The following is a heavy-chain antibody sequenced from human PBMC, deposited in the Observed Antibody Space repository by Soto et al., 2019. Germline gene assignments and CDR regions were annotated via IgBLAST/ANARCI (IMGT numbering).Heavy chain of an antibody. CDR3: ARNIRRVVTNHDAFDI. V-gene: IGHV3-7*01. J-gene: IGHJ3*02. CDR1: VCTFSSYW. Sequence: PGGSLRLSCASSVCTFSSYWMSCVRHSPGKGLEWVANIKQDGSEKYYVDSVKGRFTISRDNAKNSLYLQMNSLRAEDTAVYYCARNIRRVVTNHDAFDIWGQGTMVNVSS. D-gene: IGHD2-15*01. CDR2: IKQDGSEK.